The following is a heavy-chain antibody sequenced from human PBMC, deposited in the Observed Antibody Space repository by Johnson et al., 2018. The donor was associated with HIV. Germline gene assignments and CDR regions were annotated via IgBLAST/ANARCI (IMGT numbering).Heavy chain of an antibody. Sequence: VQLVESGGDLVKPGGSLRLSCAASGFTFSAYWMHWVRQDPGQGLVWVSRIIRDATTAIYADSVKGRFTISRDNAKNTLYLQMDSLRAEDTAVYYCTTGLMSAFDMWGQGTMVTVSS. D-gene: IGHD3-16*01. CDR3: TTGLMSAFDM. CDR2: IIRDATTA. V-gene: IGHV3-74*02. J-gene: IGHJ3*02. CDR1: GFTFSAYW.